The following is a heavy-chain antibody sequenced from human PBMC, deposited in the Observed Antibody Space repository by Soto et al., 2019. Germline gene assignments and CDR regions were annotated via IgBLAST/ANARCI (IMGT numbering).Heavy chain of an antibody. V-gene: IGHV3-53*01. CDR2: IYGGGTT. J-gene: IGHJ4*02. D-gene: IGHD6-19*01. CDR1: GFAVSSKY. CDR3: VQTTGWPGFDF. Sequence: EVQLVESGGGLIQPGGSLRLSCAASGFAVSSKYMTWVRRAPGKGLEWVSVIYGGGTTYYADSVKGRFTISRDTSKNTLYLQMTSLRAEDTAVYYCVQTTGWPGFDFWGQGTLVTVSS.